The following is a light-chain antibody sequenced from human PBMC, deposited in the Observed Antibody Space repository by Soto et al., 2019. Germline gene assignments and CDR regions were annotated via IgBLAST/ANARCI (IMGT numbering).Light chain of an antibody. J-gene: IGKJ1*01. Sequence: DIQMTQSPSSLSASVGDRVTITCQASQDISNYLNWYQQKPGKAPKLLIYAASTRATGIPVRFSGSGSGTEFTLTISSLQSEDFAVYYCQQYNNWPWTFGQGTKVEIK. V-gene: IGKV1-33*01. CDR3: QQYNNWPWT. CDR2: AAS. CDR1: QDISNY.